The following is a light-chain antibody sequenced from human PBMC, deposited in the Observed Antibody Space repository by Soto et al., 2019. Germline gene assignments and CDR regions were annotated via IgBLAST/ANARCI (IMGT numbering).Light chain of an antibody. CDR3: QHYNYWPPKT. CDR1: QSVSRN. CDR2: GAS. V-gene: IGKV3-15*01. Sequence: EIVMTQSPATLSVSPGERATLSCRASQSVSRNYVAWYQQKPGQAPRLLIYGASTRATGIPARFSGSGSGTDFTLTISSLQSEDFAVYYCQHYNYWPPKTFGQGTKVDI. J-gene: IGKJ1*01.